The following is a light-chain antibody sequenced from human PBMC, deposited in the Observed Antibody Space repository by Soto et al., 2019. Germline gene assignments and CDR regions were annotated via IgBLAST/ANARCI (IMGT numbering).Light chain of an antibody. J-gene: IGLJ1*01. CDR1: SSNIGAGYD. Sequence: QSVLTQPPSVSGAPGQRVTISCTGSSSNIGAGYDVHWYQLLPGTAPKLLIYGNTNRPSGVPDRFSGSKSGSSASLAITGLRAGDEADYFCQSYDSSLNLAVFGTGTKLTVL. V-gene: IGLV1-40*01. CDR2: GNT. CDR3: QSYDSSLNLAV.